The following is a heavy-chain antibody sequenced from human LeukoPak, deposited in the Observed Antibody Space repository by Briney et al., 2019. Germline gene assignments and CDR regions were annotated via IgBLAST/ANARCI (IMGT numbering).Heavy chain of an antibody. CDR1: GFTFSSYG. J-gene: IGHJ4*02. V-gene: IGHV3-23*01. CDR2: IRGSGGTT. CDR3: AKKGGSGSYYIDY. D-gene: IGHD3-10*01. Sequence: GGSLRLSCAASGFTFSSYGMSWVRQAPGKGLEWVSAIRGSGGTTFYADSVKGRFTISRDNSKNTLYLQMNSLRAEDTAVYYCAKKGGSGSYYIDYWGQGTLVTVSS.